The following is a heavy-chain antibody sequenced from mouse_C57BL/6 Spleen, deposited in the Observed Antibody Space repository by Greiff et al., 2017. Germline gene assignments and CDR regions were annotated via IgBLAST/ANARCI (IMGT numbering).Heavy chain of an antibody. CDR1: GFNIKDDY. CDR3: TTSYYYGSSYRGYD. Sequence: VQLQQSGAELVRPGASVKLSCKASGFNIKDDYMHWVKQRPEQGLEWIGWIDPENGDTEYASKFQGKATITADTSSNTAYLQLSRLTSEDTAVYFCTTSYYYGSSYRGYDWGQGTTLTFSS. J-gene: IGHJ2*01. V-gene: IGHV14-4*01. D-gene: IGHD1-1*01. CDR2: IDPENGDT.